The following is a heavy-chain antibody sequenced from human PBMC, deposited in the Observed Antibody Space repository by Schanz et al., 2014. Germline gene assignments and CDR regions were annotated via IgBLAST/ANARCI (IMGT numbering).Heavy chain of an antibody. J-gene: IGHJ1*01. CDR3: ASGVHVSSLQKGLQF. CDR1: GFDFNSYS. V-gene: IGHV3-48*01. D-gene: IGHD3-10*01. Sequence: EVRLVEPGGGLVQPGGSLRLSCEASGFDFNSYSMNWVRQVPGKGLEWLSYIAMSSSTRHYADSVKGRVTISRDNAKSSVSLQMRRLRVEDTAVYYCASGVHVSSLQKGLQFWGRGTLVIVSS. CDR2: IAMSSSTR.